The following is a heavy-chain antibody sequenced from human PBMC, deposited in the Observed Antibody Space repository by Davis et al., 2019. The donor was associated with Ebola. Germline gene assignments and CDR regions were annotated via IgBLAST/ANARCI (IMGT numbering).Heavy chain of an antibody. CDR3: ARAFIAATVDF. V-gene: IGHV4-39*01. J-gene: IGHJ4*02. CDR1: GGSISSSSYY. Sequence: SETLSLTCTVSGGSISSSSYYWGWIRQPPGKGLEWIANIYYSGSTQYNPSLKSRVTISVDTSKNQFSLMLTSVTAADTAVYYCARAFIAATVDFWGQGTLVTVSS. D-gene: IGHD6-13*01. CDR2: IYYSGST.